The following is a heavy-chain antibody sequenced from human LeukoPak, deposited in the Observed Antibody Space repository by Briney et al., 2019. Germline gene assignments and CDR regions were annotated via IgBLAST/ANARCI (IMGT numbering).Heavy chain of an antibody. CDR1: GVTIRSNY. CDR3: ARGVGQDAFDI. CDR2: IYSGGNT. D-gene: IGHD1-26*01. Sequence: PGRSLRLSCAASGVTIRSNYMSWVRQAPGKGLEWVSVIYSGGNTYYADSVKGRFTFSKDNSKNTLYLQMTNLRVEDTAVYYCARGVGQDAFDIWGQGTMVTVSS. J-gene: IGHJ3*02. V-gene: IGHV3-53*01.